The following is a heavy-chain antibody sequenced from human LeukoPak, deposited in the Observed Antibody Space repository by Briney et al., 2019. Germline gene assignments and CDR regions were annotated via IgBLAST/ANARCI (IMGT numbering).Heavy chain of an antibody. CDR2: INPSGGST. V-gene: IGHV1-46*01. D-gene: IGHD4-11*01. CDR1: GYTFTSYA. Sequence: GASVKVSCKASGYTFTSYAMHWVRQAPGQRLEWMGIINPSGGSTNFAQKFQGRVTMTTDTSTITVYMELSSLRSEDTAVYYCARWTTTYLDYWGQGTLVTVSS. CDR3: ARWTTTYLDY. J-gene: IGHJ4*02.